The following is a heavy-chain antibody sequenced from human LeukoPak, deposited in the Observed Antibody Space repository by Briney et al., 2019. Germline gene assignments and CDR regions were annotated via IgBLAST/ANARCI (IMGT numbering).Heavy chain of an antibody. V-gene: IGHV3-23*01. CDR1: GFTFA. D-gene: IGHD3-9*01. CDR2: ITGSDGNT. Sequence: PGGSLRLSCAASGFTFAMSWVRQAPGKGLEWVSAITGSDGNTYYADPVKGRFTISRDNSKNTLYLQMNSLRAGDTAVYYCAQWGDFDVLTGYYVPDFWGQGTLVTVSS. CDR3: AQWGDFDVLTGYYVPDF. J-gene: IGHJ4*02.